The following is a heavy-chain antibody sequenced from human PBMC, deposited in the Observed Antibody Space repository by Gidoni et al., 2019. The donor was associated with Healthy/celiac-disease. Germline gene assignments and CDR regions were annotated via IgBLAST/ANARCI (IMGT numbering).Heavy chain of an antibody. Sequence: EVQLVESGGGLVKPGGSLRLSCAASGFTLSSYRMNWVRQAPGKGLEWVSSISSSSSYIYYADSVKGRFTISRDNAKNSLYLQMNSLRAEDTAVYYCARDLRYYYDSSGYRGNAFDIWGQGTMVTVSS. J-gene: IGHJ3*02. CDR2: ISSSSSYI. D-gene: IGHD3-22*01. CDR3: ARDLRYYYDSSGYRGNAFDI. V-gene: IGHV3-21*01. CDR1: GFTLSSYR.